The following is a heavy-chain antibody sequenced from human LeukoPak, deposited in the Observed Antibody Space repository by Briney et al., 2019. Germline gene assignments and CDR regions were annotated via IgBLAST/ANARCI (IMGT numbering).Heavy chain of an antibody. V-gene: IGHV3-21*01. D-gene: IGHD1-26*01. Sequence: GGSLRLSCSASGFIFSTYNMNWVRQAPGKALEWVSSITSSSSHTYYADSVKGRYTISRDNAKNSLYLQMDSLRAEDTAVYYCARYPYSGGYGAYYYYYMDVWGKGTTVTISS. J-gene: IGHJ6*03. CDR2: ITSSSSHT. CDR1: GFIFSTYN. CDR3: ARYPYSGGYGAYYYYYMDV.